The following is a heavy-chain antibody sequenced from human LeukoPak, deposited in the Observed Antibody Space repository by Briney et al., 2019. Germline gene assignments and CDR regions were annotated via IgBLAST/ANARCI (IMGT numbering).Heavy chain of an antibody. D-gene: IGHD2-15*01. Sequence: GGSLRLSCTVSGFTFGDYAMSWVRQAPGKGLEWVGFIRGKAYGGTTEYAASVKGRFTISRDESNTIAYLQMNSLKTVDTPVYYCTRALFGGCSGGSCFSGWFDPWGQGTLVTVSS. CDR1: GFTFGDYA. J-gene: IGHJ5*02. V-gene: IGHV3-49*04. CDR3: TRALFGGCSGGSCFSGWFDP. CDR2: IRGKAYGGTT.